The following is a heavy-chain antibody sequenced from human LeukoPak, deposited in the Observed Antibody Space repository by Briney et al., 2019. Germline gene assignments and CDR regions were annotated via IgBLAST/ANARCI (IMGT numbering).Heavy chain of an antibody. D-gene: IGHD3-9*01. Sequence: GASVKVCCKASGYTFTRYGISWVRQAPGQGLEWMGWISAYNGNTNYAQKLQGRVTMTTDTSTSTAYMELRSLRSDDTAVYYCARYYDILTGYYAAYYYYYGMDVWGQGTTVTVSS. CDR2: ISAYNGNT. CDR3: ARYYDILTGYYAAYYYYYGMDV. CDR1: GYTFTRYG. J-gene: IGHJ6*02. V-gene: IGHV1-18*01.